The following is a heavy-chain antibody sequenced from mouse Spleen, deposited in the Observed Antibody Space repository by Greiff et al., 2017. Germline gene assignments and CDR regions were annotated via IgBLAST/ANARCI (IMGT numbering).Heavy chain of an antibody. D-gene: IGHD2-14*01. CDR3: ARGNYRYDGEFAY. Sequence: QVQLKQPGAELVKPGASVKLSCKASGYTFTSYWMHWVKQRPGRGLEWIGRIDPNSGGTKYNEKFKSKATLTVDKPSSTAYMQLSSLTSEDSAVYYCARGNYRYDGEFAYWGQGTLVTVSA. CDR1: GYTFTSYW. J-gene: IGHJ3*01. V-gene: IGHV1-72*01. CDR2: IDPNSGGT.